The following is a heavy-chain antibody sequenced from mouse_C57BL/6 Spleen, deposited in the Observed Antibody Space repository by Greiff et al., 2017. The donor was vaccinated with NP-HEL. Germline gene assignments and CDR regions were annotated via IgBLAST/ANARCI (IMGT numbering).Heavy chain of an antibody. D-gene: IGHD4-1*01. J-gene: IGHJ2*01. CDR1: GFTFSSYA. Sequence: EVKLVESGGGLVKPGGSLKLSCAASGFTFSSYAMSWVRQTPEKRLEWVATISDGGSYTYYPDNVKGRFTISRDNAKNNLYLQMSHLKSEDTAMYSCARAHLLGFFDYWGQGTTLTVSS. CDR2: ISDGGSYT. CDR3: ARAHLLGFFDY. V-gene: IGHV5-4*03.